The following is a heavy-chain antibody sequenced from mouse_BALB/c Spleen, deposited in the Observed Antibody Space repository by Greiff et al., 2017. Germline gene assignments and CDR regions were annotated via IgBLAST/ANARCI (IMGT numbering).Heavy chain of an antibody. D-gene: IGHD2-10*02. V-gene: IGHV2-6-7*01. J-gene: IGHJ4*01. CDR2: IWGDGST. CDR1: GFSLTGYG. Sequence: VMLVESGPGLVAPSQSLSITCTVSGFSLTGYGVNWVRQPPGKGLEWLGMIWGDGSTDYNSALKSRLSISKDNSKSQVFLKMNSLQTDDTARYYCARDRKYGNYEYAMDYWGQGTSVTVSS. CDR3: ARDRKYGNYEYAMDY.